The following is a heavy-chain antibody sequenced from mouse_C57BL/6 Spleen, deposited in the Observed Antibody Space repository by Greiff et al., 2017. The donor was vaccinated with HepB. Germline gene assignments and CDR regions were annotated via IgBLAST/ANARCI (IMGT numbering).Heavy chain of an antibody. Sequence: VQLQQSGAELARPGASVKLSCKASGYTFTSYGISWVKQRTGQGLEWIGEIYPRSGNTYYNEKFKGKATLTEDKSSSTAYMEIRSLTSEDSAVYFCARRDSYYFDYWGQGTTLTVSS. CDR3: ARRDSYYFDY. J-gene: IGHJ2*01. CDR1: GYTFTSYG. CDR2: IYPRSGNT. D-gene: IGHD3-3*01. V-gene: IGHV1-81*01.